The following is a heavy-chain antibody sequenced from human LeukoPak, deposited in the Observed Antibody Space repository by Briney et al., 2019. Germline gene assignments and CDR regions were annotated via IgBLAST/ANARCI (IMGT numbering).Heavy chain of an antibody. J-gene: IGHJ4*02. CDR3: AKDFWGGGKMELDY. V-gene: IGHV3-7*03. Sequence: AGGSLRLSCAGSGFTFSNYWMTWVRQAPGKGLEWVANIKEDGRDTHYVDSVKGRFTISRDNSKNTLYLQMNSLRAEDTAVYYCAKDFWGGGKMELDYWGQGTLVTVSS. CDR1: GFTFSNYW. CDR2: IKEDGRDT. D-gene: IGHD3-16*01.